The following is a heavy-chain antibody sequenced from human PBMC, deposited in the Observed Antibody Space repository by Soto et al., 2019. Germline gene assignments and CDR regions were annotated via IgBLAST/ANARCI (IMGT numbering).Heavy chain of an antibody. CDR2: ISGRGGST. V-gene: IGHV3-23*01. Sequence: GGSLRLSCAASGSTFSRFAMSWVRQAPGKGLEWVSAISGRGGSTYYADSVKGRFTISRDNSKNTLYMQMNSLKAEDTAVYYCAKDGGYCSSLSCSGYYYYGMDVWGQGTTVTVSS. J-gene: IGHJ6*02. D-gene: IGHD2-2*03. CDR1: GSTFSRFA. CDR3: AKDGGYCSSLSCSGYYYYGMDV.